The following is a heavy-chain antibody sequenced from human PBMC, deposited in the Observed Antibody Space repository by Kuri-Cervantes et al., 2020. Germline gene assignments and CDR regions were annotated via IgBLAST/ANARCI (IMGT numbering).Heavy chain of an antibody. D-gene: IGHD3-22*01. J-gene: IGHJ4*02. V-gene: IGHV1-3*01. CDR2: INAGNGNT. CDR1: GYTFTSYA. Sequence: ASVKVSCKASGYTFTSYAMHWVRQAPGQRLEWMGWINAGNGNTKYSQKFQGRVTMTRDTSISTAYMELSRLRSDDTAVYYCARDRLRTMSGPGYWGQGTLVTVSS. CDR3: ARDRLRTMSGPGY.